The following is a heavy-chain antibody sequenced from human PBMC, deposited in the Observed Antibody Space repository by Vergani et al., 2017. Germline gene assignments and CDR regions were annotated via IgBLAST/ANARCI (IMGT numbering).Heavy chain of an antibody. CDR3: AKADYGDYQWAWYFDL. J-gene: IGHJ2*01. CDR1: GFTFSSYE. CDR2: ISSSGSTI. D-gene: IGHD4-17*01. Sequence: EVQLVESGGGLVQPGGSLRLSCAASGFTFSSYEMNWVRQAPGKGLEWVSYISSSGSTIYYADSVKGRFTISRDNAKNSLYLQMNSLRAEDTAVYYCAKADYGDYQWAWYFDLWGRGTLVTVSS. V-gene: IGHV3-48*03.